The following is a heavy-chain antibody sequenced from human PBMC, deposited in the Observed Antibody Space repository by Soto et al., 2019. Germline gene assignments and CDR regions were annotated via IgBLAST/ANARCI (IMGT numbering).Heavy chain of an antibody. V-gene: IGHV1-46*01. J-gene: IGHJ5*02. Sequence: SSVKVSCKASGYTFTSYYMHWVRRAPGQGLEWMGIINPSGGSTSYSQKFQGRVTLTRDTSTSTVYMELSSLRSEDTAVYYCARDQDGSGSYYFNWFDPWGQGTLVTVSS. D-gene: IGHD3-10*01. CDR1: GYTFTSYY. CDR3: ARDQDGSGSYYFNWFDP. CDR2: INPSGGST.